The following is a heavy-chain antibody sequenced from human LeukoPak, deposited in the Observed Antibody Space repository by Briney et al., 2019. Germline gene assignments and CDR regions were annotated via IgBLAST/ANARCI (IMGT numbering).Heavy chain of an antibody. V-gene: IGHV3-7*01. CDR2: IKQEGSEE. D-gene: IGHD3-16*01. CDR1: GFTFSNYW. Sequence: GGSLRLSCAASGFTFSNYWMSWVRQAPGKGLEWVANIKQEGSEEPYVDSVKGRFTISRDNANNSLNLQMNSLRAEDTAVYYCARQGGRVAPFGYWGQGTMVTVSS. CDR3: ARQGGRVAPFGY. J-gene: IGHJ4*02.